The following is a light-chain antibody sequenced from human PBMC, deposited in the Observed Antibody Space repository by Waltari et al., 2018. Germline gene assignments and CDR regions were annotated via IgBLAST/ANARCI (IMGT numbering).Light chain of an antibody. CDR3: SSYARSSKGV. J-gene: IGLJ2*01. Sequence: QSALTQPASVSGSPGQWITISCTGTSSDVGNYKRVSWYQQPPGKAPKLILYAVSKRPSGGSGRFSGSKAGDMASLTIPGLPPEDEAEYFCSSYARSSKGVFGGGTKVTVL. CDR2: AVS. CDR1: SSDVGNYKR. V-gene: IGLV2-23*02.